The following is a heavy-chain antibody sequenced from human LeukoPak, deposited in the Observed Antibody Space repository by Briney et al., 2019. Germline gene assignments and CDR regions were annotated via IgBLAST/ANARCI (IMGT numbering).Heavy chain of an antibody. CDR1: GDSISNYY. CDR3: ARRVQMSSASATSNTWLDP. J-gene: IGHJ5*02. Sequence: SETLSLTCTVPGDSISNYYWNWIRQPPGKGLEWIGHIHFSGGTIYNPSLKSRVTISLDSAKNQFSLRLMSVTAADTAVYYCARRVQMSSASATSNTWLDPWGQGTLVSVSP. CDR2: IHFSGGT. V-gene: IGHV4-59*01. D-gene: IGHD3-10*01.